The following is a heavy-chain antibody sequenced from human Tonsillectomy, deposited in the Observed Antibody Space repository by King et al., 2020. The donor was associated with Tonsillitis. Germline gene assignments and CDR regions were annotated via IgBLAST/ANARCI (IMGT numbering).Heavy chain of an antibody. D-gene: IGHD3-10*01. Sequence: TLKESGPTLVKPTQTLTLTCTFSGFSLSAGAVGVGWIRQPPGKALEWLALIYWDDDKRYSPSLKSRLTITKDTSKNQVVLTMTNMDPVDTATYYWICGVRGRGARSFDYWGQGTLVTVSS. CDR1: GFSLSAGAVG. CDR3: ICGVRGRGARSFDY. V-gene: IGHV2-5*02. CDR2: IYWDDDK. J-gene: IGHJ4*02.